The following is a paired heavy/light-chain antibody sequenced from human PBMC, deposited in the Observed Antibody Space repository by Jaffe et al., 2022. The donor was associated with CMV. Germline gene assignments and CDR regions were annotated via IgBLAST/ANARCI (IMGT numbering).Light chain of an antibody. J-gene: IGKJ2*01. CDR1: QSVSSN. Sequence: EIVMTQSPATLSVSPGERATLSCRASQSVSSNLAWYQHKPGQAPRLLIYGTSTRAIGISARFSGSGSGTEFTLTISSLQSEDFAVYYCQQYNGWPPGGTFGQGTKLEIK. CDR3: QQYNGWPPGGT. CDR2: GTS. V-gene: IGKV3-15*01.
Heavy chain of an antibody. CDR1: GFTFSSHA. CDR3: AKEERLNALYGVLDY. CDR2: ITGSGSTT. D-gene: IGHD2-8*01. J-gene: IGHJ4*02. V-gene: IGHV3-23*01. Sequence: EVQLLESGGGLVQPGGSLRLSCAASGFTFSSHAMSWVRQAPGMGLEWVSGITGSGSTTYYADSVKGRFTISRDNSKNILYLQMHSLRAEDTALYYCAKEERLNALYGVLDYWGQGTLVTGSS.